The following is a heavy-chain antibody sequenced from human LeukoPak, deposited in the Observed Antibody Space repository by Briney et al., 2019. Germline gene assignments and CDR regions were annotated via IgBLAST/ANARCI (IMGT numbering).Heavy chain of an antibody. CDR1: GLTFRSYD. V-gene: IGHV3-23*01. D-gene: IGHD4-23*01. CDR2: LTSDGGST. Sequence: GGSLRLSCAASGLTFRSYDMSWVRQAPGKGLEWVSSLTSDGGSTEYADSVKGRFTISRDNSKNTLYLQMNSLRAEDTALYFCAKSLVRWAFDYWGQGALVSVSS. J-gene: IGHJ4*02. CDR3: AKSLVRWAFDY.